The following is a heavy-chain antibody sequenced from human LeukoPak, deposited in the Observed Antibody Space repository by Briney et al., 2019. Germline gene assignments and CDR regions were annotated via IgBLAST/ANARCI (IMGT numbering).Heavy chain of an antibody. D-gene: IGHD2-2*01. CDR2: MNPNSGNT. V-gene: IGHV1-8*01. J-gene: IGHJ6*02. CDR3: ARDRGVVPAARGYYYYYGMDV. CDR1: GYTFTSYD. Sequence: ASVKVSCTASGYTFTSYDINWVRQATGQGLEWMGWMNPNSGNTGYAQKFQGRVTMTRNTSISTAYMELSSLRSEDTAVYYCARDRGVVPAARGYYYYYGMDVWGQRTTVTVSS.